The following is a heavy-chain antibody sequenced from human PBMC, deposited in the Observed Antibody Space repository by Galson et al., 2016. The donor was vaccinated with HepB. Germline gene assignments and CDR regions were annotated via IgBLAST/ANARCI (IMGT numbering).Heavy chain of an antibody. D-gene: IGHD6-13*01. CDR1: GFTFSSYS. J-gene: IGHJ4*02. Sequence: SLRLSCAASGFTFSSYSMSWVRQAPGRGLEWVSYISSSSSTIYYADSVKGRFTISRDNAKNSLFLQLNSLRAEDTAVYYWARLRFSSSWYKDYWGQGTLVTVSS. CDR3: ARLRFSSSWYKDY. CDR2: ISSSSSTI. V-gene: IGHV3-48*04.